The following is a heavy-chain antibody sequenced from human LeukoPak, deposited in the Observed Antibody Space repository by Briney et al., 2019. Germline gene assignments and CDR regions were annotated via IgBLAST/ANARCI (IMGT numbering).Heavy chain of an antibody. CDR1: GGSISSYY. CDR3: ARHRGYCSSTSCSYNWFDP. Sequence: SETLSLTCTVSGGSISSYYWTCIRQPPGKGLEWIGYIYYSGSTKYNPSLKSRVTMSVDTSKNRFSLKLSSVTAADTAVYYCARHRGYCSSTSCSYNWFDPWGQGTLVTVSS. V-gene: IGHV4-59*08. CDR2: IYYSGST. D-gene: IGHD2-2*03. J-gene: IGHJ5*02.